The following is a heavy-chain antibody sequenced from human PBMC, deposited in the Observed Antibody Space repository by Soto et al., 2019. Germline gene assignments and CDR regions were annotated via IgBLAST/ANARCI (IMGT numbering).Heavy chain of an antibody. Sequence: PSETLSLTCPVSGGSISSGDYYWSWIRQPPGKGLEWIGYIYYSGSTYYNPSLKSRVTISVDTSKNQFSLKLSSVTAADTAVYYCAREQGSYGGGFDYWGQGTLVTVSS. D-gene: IGHD3-16*01. CDR3: AREQGSYGGGFDY. J-gene: IGHJ4*02. CDR2: IYYSGST. V-gene: IGHV4-30-4*01. CDR1: GGSISSGDYY.